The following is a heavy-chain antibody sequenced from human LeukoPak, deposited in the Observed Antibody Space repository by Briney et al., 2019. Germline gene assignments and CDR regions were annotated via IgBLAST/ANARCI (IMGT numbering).Heavy chain of an antibody. J-gene: IGHJ3*02. V-gene: IGHV3-23*01. Sequence: GGSLRLSCAASGYPFSITAMSWVRQAPGKGLEWVSGMSRSGGSTYYADSVKGRFTISRDNSKNTLNLQMSSLRGEDTAVYYCAKDHTYYDSPHAFDMWGQGTMVTVSS. D-gene: IGHD3-22*01. CDR2: MSRSGGST. CDR3: AKDHTYYDSPHAFDM. CDR1: GYPFSITA.